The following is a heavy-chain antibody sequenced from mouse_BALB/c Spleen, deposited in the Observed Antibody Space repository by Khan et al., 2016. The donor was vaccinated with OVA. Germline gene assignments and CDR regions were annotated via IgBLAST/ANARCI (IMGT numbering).Heavy chain of an antibody. Sequence: QVRLQQSGTELARPGTSVKMSCKAAGYTFSNYWIGWVKQRPGHGLEWIGDIYPGGGYTNYNENFKGKATLTADTSSSTAYMQLSSLGSEGSAIYYCARRGAARATLDYFDYWGQGTTLTVSS. CDR1: GYTFSNYW. V-gene: IGHV1-63*02. CDR3: ARRGAARATLDYFDY. CDR2: IYPGGGYT. J-gene: IGHJ2*01. D-gene: IGHD3-1*01.